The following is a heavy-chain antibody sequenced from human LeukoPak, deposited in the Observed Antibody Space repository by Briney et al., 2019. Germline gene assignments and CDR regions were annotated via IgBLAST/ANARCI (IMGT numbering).Heavy chain of an antibody. V-gene: IGHV1-2*02. J-gene: IGHJ4*02. CDR3: ARAQSGYSYGLMGDY. D-gene: IGHD5-18*01. CDR2: INPNSGGT. CDR1: GYTFTGYY. Sequence: ASVKVSCKASGYTFTGYYMHWVRQAPGQGLEWMGWINPNSGGTNYAQKFQGRVTMTRDTSTSTAYMELSWLRSDDTAVYYCARAQSGYSYGLMGDYWGQGTLVTVSS.